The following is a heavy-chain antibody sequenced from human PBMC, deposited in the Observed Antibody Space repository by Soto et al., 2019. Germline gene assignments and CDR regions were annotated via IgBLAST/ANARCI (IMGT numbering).Heavy chain of an antibody. CDR3: ARVDLTYYYDSSGPKLTS. CDR2: ISAYNGNT. J-gene: IGHJ4*02. CDR1: GYTFTSYG. Sequence: ASVKVSCKASGYTFTSYGISWVRQAPGQGLEWMGWISAYNGNTNYAQKLQGRVTMTTDTSTSTAYMELRSLRSDDTAVYYCARVDLTYYYDSSGPKLTSWGQGTLVTVSS. V-gene: IGHV1-18*04. D-gene: IGHD3-22*01.